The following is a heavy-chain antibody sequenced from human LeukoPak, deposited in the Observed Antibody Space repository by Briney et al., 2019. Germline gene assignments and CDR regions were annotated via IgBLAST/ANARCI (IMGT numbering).Heavy chain of an antibody. D-gene: IGHD2-2*01. J-gene: IGHJ5*02. CDR2: INPISGAT. V-gene: IGHV1-2*02. CDR1: GFSVKNYY. CDR3: ARESACGTTNCLAPADWLDP. Sequence: GASVKVSCKASGFSVKNYYMHWVRQAPGQGLEWMGWINPISGATNYAQKFQGRVAMTRDTSINTAYMEVDSLTSDDTAVYYCARESACGTTNCLAPADWLDPWGQGTLVIVSS.